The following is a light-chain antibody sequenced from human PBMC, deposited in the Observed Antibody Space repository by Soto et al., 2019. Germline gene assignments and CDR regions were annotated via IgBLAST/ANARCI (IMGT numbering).Light chain of an antibody. V-gene: IGKV3-15*01. CDR1: QSVSGN. CDR3: QQYNNWPPYT. Sequence: EIVMTQSPATLSVSPGERATLSCRASQSVSGNLAWSQQKPGQAPRLLIYGASTRATGIPARFSGSGSGTEFTLTISSLQSEDVAVYYCQQYNNWPPYTFGQGTKLEIK. J-gene: IGKJ2*01. CDR2: GAS.